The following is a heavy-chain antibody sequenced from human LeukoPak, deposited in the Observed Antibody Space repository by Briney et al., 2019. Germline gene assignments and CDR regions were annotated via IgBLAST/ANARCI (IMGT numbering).Heavy chain of an antibody. CDR1: GGSISSSSYY. CDR3: ARASVRCSGGSCYSGWFDP. D-gene: IGHD2-15*01. Sequence: PSETLSLTCTVSGGSISSSSYYWGWIRQPPGKGLEWIGSIYYSGSTYYNPSLKSRVTISVDTSKNQFSLKLSSVTAADTAVYYCARASVRCSGGSCYSGWFDPWGQGTLVTVSS. V-gene: IGHV4-39*07. CDR2: IYYSGST. J-gene: IGHJ5*02.